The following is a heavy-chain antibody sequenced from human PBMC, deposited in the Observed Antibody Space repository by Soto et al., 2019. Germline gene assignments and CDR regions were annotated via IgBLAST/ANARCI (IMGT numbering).Heavy chain of an antibody. J-gene: IGHJ2*01. V-gene: IGHV1-69*08. CDR3: ARDRGSRTTGARGYWDFDL. Sequence: QVQLVQSGAEVKKPGSSVKVSCKASGGTFSSYTISWVRQAPGQGLEWMGRIIPVLGLPNYAQKFQGRVTITAEKSTSTAYMALSSLRSEDTAVHYCARDRGSRTTGARGYWDFDLWGRATRVTVTS. D-gene: IGHD2-2*01. CDR1: GGTFSSYT. CDR2: IIPVLGLP.